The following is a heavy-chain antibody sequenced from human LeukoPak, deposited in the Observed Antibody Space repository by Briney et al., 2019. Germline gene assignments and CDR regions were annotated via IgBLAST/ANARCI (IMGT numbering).Heavy chain of an antibody. J-gene: IGHJ4*02. CDR3: ARAPWDSSGYYGEDY. V-gene: IGHV1-8*01. CDR2: MNPNSGNT. CDR1: GYTFTSYD. Sequence: ASVKVSCKASGYTFTSYDINWVRQATGQGLEWMGWMNPNSGNTGYAQKFQGRVTMTRNTSISTAYTELSSLRSEDTAVYYCARAPWDSSGYYGEDYWGQGTLVTVSS. D-gene: IGHD3-22*01.